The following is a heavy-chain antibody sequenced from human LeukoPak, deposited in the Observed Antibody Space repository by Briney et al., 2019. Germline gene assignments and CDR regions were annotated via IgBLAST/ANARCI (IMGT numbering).Heavy chain of an antibody. CDR2: INHSGST. V-gene: IGHV4-39*07. Sequence: PSETLSLTCTVSGGSISSSSYYWGWIRQPPGKGLEWIGEINHSGSTNYNPSLKSRVTISVDTSKNQFSLKLSSVTAADTAVYYCARGGHDYGDYTYDYWGQGPLVTVSS. J-gene: IGHJ4*02. D-gene: IGHD4-17*01. CDR3: ARGGHDYGDYTYDY. CDR1: GGSISSSSYY.